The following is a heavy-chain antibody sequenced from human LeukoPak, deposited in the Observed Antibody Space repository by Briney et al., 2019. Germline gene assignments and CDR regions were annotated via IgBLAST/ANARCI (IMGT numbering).Heavy chain of an antibody. CDR3: ARYSYGYGADY. J-gene: IGHJ4*02. CDR1: GYSISSGYD. CDR2: IHHSGNT. D-gene: IGHD5-18*01. V-gene: IGHV4-38-2*02. Sequence: SETLSLTCTVSGYSISSGYDWGWIRQPPGKGLEWIGRIHHSGNTYYNPSLQSRVTISVDTSKNQFSLKLSSVTAADTAVYYCARYSYGYGADYWGQGTLVTVSS.